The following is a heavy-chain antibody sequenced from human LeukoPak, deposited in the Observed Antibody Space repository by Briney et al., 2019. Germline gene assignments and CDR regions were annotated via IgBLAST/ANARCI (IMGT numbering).Heavy chain of an antibody. CDR2: IYYSGST. CDR1: GGSISSYY. V-gene: IGHV4-59*12. Sequence: KPSETLSLTCTVSGGSISSYYWSWIRQPPGKGLEWIGYIYYSGSTNYNPSLKSRVTMSVDTSKNQFSLKLSSVTAADTAVYYCARCRLLWFGEGWFDPWGQGTLVTVSS. J-gene: IGHJ5*02. CDR3: ARCRLLWFGEGWFDP. D-gene: IGHD3-10*01.